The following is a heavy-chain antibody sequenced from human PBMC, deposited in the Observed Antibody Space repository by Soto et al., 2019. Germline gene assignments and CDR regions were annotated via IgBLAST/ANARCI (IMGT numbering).Heavy chain of an antibody. D-gene: IGHD1-1*01. V-gene: IGHV3-30*18. CDR3: AKEFGWELQLSHPYCNSGMDV. CDR2: MSFDGSNK. CDR1: GFTFRSYG. Sequence: QVQLVESGGGVVQPGRSLRLSCAASGFTFRSYGMHWVRQATGKGLEWVALMSFDGSNKYYADSVRGRFTISSDNSKRTLDLQMDILRPEDTAVYYCAKEFGWELQLSHPYCNSGMDVWGQGTTVTVSS. J-gene: IGHJ6*02.